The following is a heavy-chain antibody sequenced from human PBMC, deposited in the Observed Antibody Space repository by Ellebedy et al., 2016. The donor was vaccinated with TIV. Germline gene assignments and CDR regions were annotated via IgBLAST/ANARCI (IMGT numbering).Heavy chain of an antibody. J-gene: IGHJ5*02. Sequence: GGSLRLSCAASGFTFHSYGMHWVRQAPGKGLEWVTFIRYDGSDKYYADSVKGRFTVSRDNSKNTLTLQMNSLSPEDTAVYYCAKVLFAFGEFESPFDPWGQGTLVIVSS. CDR2: IRYDGSDK. V-gene: IGHV3-30*02. CDR3: AKVLFAFGEFESPFDP. CDR1: GFTFHSYG. D-gene: IGHD3-10*01.